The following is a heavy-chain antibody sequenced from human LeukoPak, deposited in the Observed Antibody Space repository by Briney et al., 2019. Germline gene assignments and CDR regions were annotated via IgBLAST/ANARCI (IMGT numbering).Heavy chain of an antibody. CDR1: GFTFSSYE. Sequence: SGGSLRLSCAASGFTFSSYEMNWFRQAPGKGLEWLSYISSSGTTKYYADSVKGRFTISRDNAKNSLYLQMNSLRAEDTAVYYCARGSYSSGYYFDYWGQGTLVTVSS. V-gene: IGHV3-48*03. J-gene: IGHJ4*02. CDR3: ARGSYSSGYYFDY. D-gene: IGHD6-19*01. CDR2: ISSSGTTK.